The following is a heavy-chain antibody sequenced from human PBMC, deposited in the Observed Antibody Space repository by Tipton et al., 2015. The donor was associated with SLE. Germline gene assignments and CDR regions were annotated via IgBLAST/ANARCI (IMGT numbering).Heavy chain of an antibody. J-gene: IGHJ4*02. Sequence: SLRLSCAASGFTFSSYAMSWVRQAPGKGLEWVSSISGSGRNTDYADSVKGRFSISRDNSKNTLCLQMNSLRADDTAVYYCAKAPGHKQYGASDYWGQGTLVTVSS. D-gene: IGHD4-17*01. V-gene: IGHV3-23*01. CDR3: AKAPGHKQYGASDY. CDR2: ISGSGRNT. CDR1: GFTFSSYA.